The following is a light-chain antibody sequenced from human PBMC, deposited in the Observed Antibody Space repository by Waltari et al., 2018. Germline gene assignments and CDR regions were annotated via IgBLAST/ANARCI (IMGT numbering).Light chain of an antibody. J-gene: IGKJ5*01. Sequence: ENVLTQSPATLSLSPGERATLSCRARQTVSTYLAWYQQKPGQAPRLLIYDSSNRAAGFPARFSGGGSGTDFTLTISSLDPEDSAVYYCQQRINWPLTFGQGTRLEIK. CDR1: QTVSTY. V-gene: IGKV3-11*01. CDR2: DSS. CDR3: QQRINWPLT.